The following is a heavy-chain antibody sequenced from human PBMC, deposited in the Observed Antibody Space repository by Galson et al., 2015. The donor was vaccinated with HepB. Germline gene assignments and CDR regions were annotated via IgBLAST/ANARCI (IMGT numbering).Heavy chain of an antibody. J-gene: IGHJ5*02. CDR3: ARGALVVVVGATQNNWFDP. CDR1: GYTFSSYS. Sequence: SVKASCKASGYTFSSYSITWVRQAPGQGLEWMGWISAYNRHTNYAQSLQDRVTMTTDTSTSTIYLELRSLRSDDTAVYYCARGALVVVVGATQNNWFDPWGQGTLVTVSS. CDR2: ISAYNRHT. V-gene: IGHV1-18*01. D-gene: IGHD2-15*01.